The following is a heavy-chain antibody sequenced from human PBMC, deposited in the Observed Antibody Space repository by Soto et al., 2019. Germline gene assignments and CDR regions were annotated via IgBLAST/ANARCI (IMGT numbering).Heavy chain of an antibody. D-gene: IGHD1-26*01. J-gene: IGHJ4*02. Sequence: ASVKVSCKASGYTFSNFGINWVRQAPGQGLEWMGWITPYNGNANYAQKHQDRLTITTDTSTNTAYLELRSLRSDDTAVYFCARARMYSGAYHDYWGQGTPVTVSS. CDR3: ARARMYSGAYHDY. CDR1: GYTFSNFG. CDR2: ITPYNGNA. V-gene: IGHV1-18*04.